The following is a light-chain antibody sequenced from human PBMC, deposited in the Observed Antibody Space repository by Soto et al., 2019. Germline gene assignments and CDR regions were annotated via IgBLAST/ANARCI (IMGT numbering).Light chain of an antibody. V-gene: IGKV3-20*01. CDR3: QQYGSSPPLT. Sequence: FVLTQSPGTLSLSQGERATLSCRASQSVSSSYLAWYQQKPGQAPRILIYGASTSATGIPDRFSGSGSGTDFTLTISRREPEDCAVYYFQQYGSSPPLTFGGGTKVDI. J-gene: IGKJ4*01. CDR2: GAS. CDR1: QSVSSSY.